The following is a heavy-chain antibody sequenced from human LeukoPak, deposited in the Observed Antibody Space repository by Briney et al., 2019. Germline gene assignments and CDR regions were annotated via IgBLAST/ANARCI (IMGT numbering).Heavy chain of an antibody. J-gene: IGHJ4*02. Sequence: GGSLRLSCAASGFSFISYSMHWVRQAPGKGLEWVGVISDDGRSKDYADSVKGRFTIPRDNSKDTLYLQMNSLRDEDTAVYYCAKRPSDYGDYVSYFDYWGQGTLVTVSS. CDR2: ISDDGRSK. CDR3: AKRPSDYGDYVSYFDY. V-gene: IGHV3-30*18. D-gene: IGHD4-17*01. CDR1: GFSFISYS.